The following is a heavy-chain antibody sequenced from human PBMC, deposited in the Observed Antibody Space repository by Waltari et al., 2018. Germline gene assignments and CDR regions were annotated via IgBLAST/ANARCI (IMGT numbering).Heavy chain of an antibody. Sequence: QVQLQESGPGLVKPSETLSLTRPVSGGSFTDYSWSSIRPLPGRGVEWIGKDHNYWSWIRQPPGKGLEWIGYIHYRGDTNHNPSLKGRVTISSDTSQSQFSLELSSVTAADTAVYYCARYGTGTKKNFDLWGRGTLVTVSS. CDR2: IHYRGDT. D-gene: IGHD1-1*01. J-gene: IGHJ2*01. CDR3: ARYGTGTKKNFDL. CDR1: GGSFTDYSWSSIRPLPGRGVEWIGKDHNY. V-gene: IGHV4-61*08.